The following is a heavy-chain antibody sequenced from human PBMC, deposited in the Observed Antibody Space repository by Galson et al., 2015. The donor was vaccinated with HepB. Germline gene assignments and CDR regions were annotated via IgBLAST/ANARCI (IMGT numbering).Heavy chain of an antibody. D-gene: IGHD3-3*01. J-gene: IGHJ6*02. CDR1: GYTFTSYY. CDR3: AREPQKTLEWLSVSGDYYYYGMDV. V-gene: IGHV1-46*01. Sequence: SVKVSCKASGYTFTSYYMHWVRQAPGQGLEWMGIINPSGGSTSYAQKFQGRVTMTRDTSTSTVYMELSSLRSEDTAVYYCAREPQKTLEWLSVSGDYYYYGMDVWGQGTTVTVSS. CDR2: INPSGGST.